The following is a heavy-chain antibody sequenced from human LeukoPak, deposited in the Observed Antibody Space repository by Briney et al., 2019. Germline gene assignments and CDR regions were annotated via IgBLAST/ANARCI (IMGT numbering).Heavy chain of an antibody. J-gene: IGHJ6*03. CDR1: GGSFRGYY. CDR3: ARGYYYYYMDV. V-gene: IGHV4-34*01. Sequence: SETLSLTCAVYGGSFRGYYWSWIRQPPGKGLEWIGGINHSGSTNYNPSLKSRVTISVDTSKNQFSLKLSSAIAADTAVYYCARGYYYYYMDVWGKGTTVTVSS. CDR2: INHSGST.